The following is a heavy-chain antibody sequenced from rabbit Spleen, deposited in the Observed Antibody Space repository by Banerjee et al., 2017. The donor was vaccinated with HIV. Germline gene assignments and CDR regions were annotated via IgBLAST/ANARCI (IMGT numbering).Heavy chain of an antibody. CDR3: ARDTSTSFSTYGMDL. Sequence: QQQLEESGGGLVQPEASLTLTCAASGFSFSVNYDMCWVRQAPGKGLEWIGCIYTGNGKTYYASWAKGRFTISKTSSTVDLKMTSLTAADTATYFCARDTSTSFSTYGMDLWGQGTLVTVS. CDR2: IYTGNGKT. D-gene: IGHD1-1*01. CDR1: GFSFSVNYD. V-gene: IGHV1S45*01. J-gene: IGHJ6*01.